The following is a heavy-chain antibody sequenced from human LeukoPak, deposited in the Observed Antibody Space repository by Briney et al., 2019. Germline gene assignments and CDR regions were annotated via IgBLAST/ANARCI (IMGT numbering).Heavy chain of an antibody. CDR1: GYTFTSYA. Sequence: ASVKVSCKASGYTFTSYAMHWVRQAPGQRLEWMGWINAGNGNTKYSQKFQGRVTITRDTSASTAYMELSSLRSEDTAVYYCARDRARGSSYGYWFDPWGQGTLVTVSS. V-gene: IGHV1-3*01. D-gene: IGHD5-18*01. CDR2: INAGNGNT. CDR3: ARDRARGSSYGYWFDP. J-gene: IGHJ5*02.